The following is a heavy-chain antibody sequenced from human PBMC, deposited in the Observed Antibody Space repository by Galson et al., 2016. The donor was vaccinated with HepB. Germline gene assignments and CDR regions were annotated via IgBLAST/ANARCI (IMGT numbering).Heavy chain of an antibody. V-gene: IGHV3-33*08. D-gene: IGHD3-10*01. CDR3: ARGAGAGY. CDR1: GFAFSVYG. Sequence: SLRLSCAASGFAFSVYGMTWVRQAPRKGLEWVAFMWHDGSKTYYPDSLRGRFTISRDNAKNSLYLQMSNLRAEDTAVYYCARGAGAGYWGQGTLVTVSS. CDR2: MWHDGSKT. J-gene: IGHJ4*02.